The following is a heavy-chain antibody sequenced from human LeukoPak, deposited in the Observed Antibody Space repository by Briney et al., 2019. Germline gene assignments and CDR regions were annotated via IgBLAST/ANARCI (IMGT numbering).Heavy chain of an antibody. CDR1: GYTFTSYD. D-gene: IGHD6-13*01. V-gene: IGHV1-8*01. CDR2: FDPEDGET. CDR3: ARGHGYSSP. Sequence: ASVKVSCKASGYTFTSYDINWVRQTTGQGLEWMGGFDPEDGETIYAQKFQGRVTMTRNTSISTAYMELSSLRSEDTAVYYCARGHGYSSPWGQGTLVTVSS. J-gene: IGHJ5*02.